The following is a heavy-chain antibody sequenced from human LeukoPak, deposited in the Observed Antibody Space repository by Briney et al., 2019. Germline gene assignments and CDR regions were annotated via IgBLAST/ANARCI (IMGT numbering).Heavy chain of an antibody. J-gene: IGHJ6*03. D-gene: IGHD2-15*01. Sequence: EASVKVSCKASGYTFTGYYMHWVRQAPGQGLEWMGWINPNSGGTNYAQKFQGRVTMTRDTSISTAYMELSRLRSDDTAVYYCARDGGYCSGGSCYDLYYYYYYMDVWGKGTTVTVSS. CDR3: ARDGGYCSGGSCYDLYYYYYYMDV. V-gene: IGHV1-2*02. CDR1: GYTFTGYY. CDR2: INPNSGGT.